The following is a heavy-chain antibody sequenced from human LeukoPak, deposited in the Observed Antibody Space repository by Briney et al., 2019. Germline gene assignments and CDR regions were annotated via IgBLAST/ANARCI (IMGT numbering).Heavy chain of an antibody. D-gene: IGHD2-21*02. CDR3: ARDFEAVAYCGGDCYSGDY. CDR2: INTNSGGT. Sequence: ASVKVSCKASGYTFTGYYMHWVRQAPGQGLEWMGWINTNSGGTNYAQKFQGRVTMTRDTSISTAYMELSRLRSDDTAVYYCARDFEAVAYCGGDCYSGDYWGQGTLVTVSS. CDR1: GYTFTGYY. J-gene: IGHJ4*02. V-gene: IGHV1-2*02.